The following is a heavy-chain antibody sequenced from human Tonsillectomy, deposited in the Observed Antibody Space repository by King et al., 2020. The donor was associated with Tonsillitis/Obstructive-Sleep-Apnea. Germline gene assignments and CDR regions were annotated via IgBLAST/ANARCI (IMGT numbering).Heavy chain of an antibody. D-gene: IGHD3-16*02. J-gene: IGHJ4*02. CDR3: ASVTPLDY. Sequence: GQLQQWGAGLLKPSETLSLTCAVYGGSFSGYYWSWIRQPPGEGLEWVGEINHSGSTNYNPSLKSRVTISVDTSKNQFSLKLSSVTAADTAVYYCASVTPLDYWGQGTLVTVSS. CDR2: INHSGST. V-gene: IGHV4-34*01. CDR1: GGSFSGYY.